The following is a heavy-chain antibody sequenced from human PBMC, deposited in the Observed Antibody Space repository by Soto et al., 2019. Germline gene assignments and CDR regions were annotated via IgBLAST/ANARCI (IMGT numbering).Heavy chain of an antibody. J-gene: IGHJ4*02. CDR1: GFTFSSYA. Sequence: GGSLRLSCSPSGFTFSSYAMHWVRQAPGKRLEYVSGVRGNGDPPFYADSVKGRFTISRDNSKNTLYLQMSSLSADDTAVYYCVKSRGGNNFDFFDWGQGALVTVSS. CDR3: VKSRGGNNFDFFD. D-gene: IGHD1-20*01. CDR2: VRGNGDPP. V-gene: IGHV3-64D*06.